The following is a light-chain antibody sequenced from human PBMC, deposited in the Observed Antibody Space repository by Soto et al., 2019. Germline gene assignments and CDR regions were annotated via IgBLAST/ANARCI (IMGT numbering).Light chain of an antibody. V-gene: IGKV1-27*01. Sequence: DLPMTQSPSSLSASVGARVTITCRASQGISNYLAWYQQKPGKVPKLLIYAASTLQSGVPSRFSGSGYGTAGTITIGSLQPEDVQTYGGQKYNCAPLTFGGGTKVEIK. CDR3: QKYNCAPLT. CDR1: QGISNY. CDR2: AAS. J-gene: IGKJ4*01.